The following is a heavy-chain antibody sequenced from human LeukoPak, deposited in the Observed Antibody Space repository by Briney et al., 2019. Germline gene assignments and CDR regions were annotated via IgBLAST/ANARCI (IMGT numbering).Heavy chain of an antibody. CDR1: GFTFSTYG. Sequence: GGSLRLSCAASGFTFSTYGMNWVRQAPGEGLEWVSYISSSSGTIYYADSVKGRFTISRDNAKNSLYLQMNSLRDEDTAVYYCARVATMVRVGMDFWGQGTTVTVSS. J-gene: IGHJ6*02. CDR2: ISSSSGTI. D-gene: IGHD3-10*01. CDR3: ARVATMVRVGMDF. V-gene: IGHV3-48*02.